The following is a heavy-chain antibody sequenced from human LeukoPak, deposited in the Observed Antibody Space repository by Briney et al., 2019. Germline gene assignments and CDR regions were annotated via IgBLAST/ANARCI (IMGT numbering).Heavy chain of an antibody. CDR2: ISYDGSNK. V-gene: IGHV3-30*18. CDR1: GFTFSSYG. J-gene: IGHJ6*02. CDR3: AKGFRTGPWYYGMDV. D-gene: IGHD3/OR15-3a*01. Sequence: GRSLRLSCAASGFTFSSYGMHWVRQAPGKGLEWVAVISYDGSNKYYADSVEGRFTISRDNSKNTLYLQMNSLRAEDTAVYYCAKGFRTGPWYYGMDVWGQGTTVTVSS.